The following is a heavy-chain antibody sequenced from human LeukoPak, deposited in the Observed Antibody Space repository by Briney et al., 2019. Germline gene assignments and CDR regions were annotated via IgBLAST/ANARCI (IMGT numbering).Heavy chain of an antibody. J-gene: IGHJ4*02. Sequence: SETLSLTCTVSGGSISSSSYYWGWIRQPPGKGLEWSGSIYYSGSTYYNPSLKSRVTISVDTSKNQFSLKLSSVTAADTAVYYCARAYYDSSGYYVDYWGQGTLVTVSS. D-gene: IGHD3-22*01. CDR1: GGSISSSSYY. CDR3: ARAYYDSSGYYVDY. CDR2: IYYSGST. V-gene: IGHV4-39*01.